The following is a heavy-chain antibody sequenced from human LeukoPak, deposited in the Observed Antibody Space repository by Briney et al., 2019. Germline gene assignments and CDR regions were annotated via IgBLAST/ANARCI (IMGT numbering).Heavy chain of an antibody. Sequence: SVKVSCKASGGTFSSYAISWVRQAPGQGLEWMGGIIPIFGTANYAQKFQGRVTITADKSTSTAYMELSSLRSEDTAVCYCARVRVFGRDAFDIWGQGTMVTVSS. V-gene: IGHV1-69*06. CDR1: GGTFSSYA. CDR3: ARVRVFGRDAFDI. J-gene: IGHJ3*02. D-gene: IGHD3-10*01. CDR2: IIPIFGTA.